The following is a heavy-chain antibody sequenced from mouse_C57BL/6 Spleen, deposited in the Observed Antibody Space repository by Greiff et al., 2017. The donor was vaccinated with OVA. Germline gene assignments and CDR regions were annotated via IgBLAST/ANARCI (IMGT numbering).Heavy chain of an antibody. J-gene: IGHJ4*01. V-gene: IGHV5-16*01. CDR1: GFTFSDYY. Sequence: EVKVVESEGGLVQPGSSMKLSCTASGFTFSDYYMAWVRQVPEKGLEWVANINYDGSSTYYLDSLKSRFIISRDNAKNILYLQMSSLKSEDTATYYCARVYDGYSHAMDYWGQGTSVTVSS. CDR3: ARVYDGYSHAMDY. CDR2: INYDGSST. D-gene: IGHD2-3*01.